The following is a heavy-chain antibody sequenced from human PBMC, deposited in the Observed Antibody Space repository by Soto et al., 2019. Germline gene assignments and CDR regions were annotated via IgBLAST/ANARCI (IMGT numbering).Heavy chain of an antibody. CDR3: ARERSESPVVTPQSHFDY. D-gene: IGHD2-21*02. Sequence: TVTVSGGSISSGEYYWSWIRQPRGKGLEWIVYIYYSGSTYYNPSLKSRVTISVDTSKNQFSMKLSSVTAADTAVYYCARERSESPVVTPQSHFDYWGQGPLVTVSS. CDR1: GGSISSGEYY. V-gene: IGHV4-30-4*01. J-gene: IGHJ4*02. CDR2: IYYSGST.